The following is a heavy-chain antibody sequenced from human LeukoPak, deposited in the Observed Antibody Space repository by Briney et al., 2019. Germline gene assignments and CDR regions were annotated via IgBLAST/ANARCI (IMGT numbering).Heavy chain of an antibody. CDR2: IYTGGNT. Sequence: GGSLRLSCTASGFTVDSNYLSWVRQAPGKGLEWVSTIYTGGNTYYAASVKGRFTISRDTSKNTLYLQMNSLRAEDTALYFCAKKAQYDGHYPLDYWGQGTLVTVS. D-gene: IGHD4/OR15-4a*01. CDR3: AKKAQYDGHYPLDY. J-gene: IGHJ4*02. CDR1: GFTVDSNY. V-gene: IGHV3-53*01.